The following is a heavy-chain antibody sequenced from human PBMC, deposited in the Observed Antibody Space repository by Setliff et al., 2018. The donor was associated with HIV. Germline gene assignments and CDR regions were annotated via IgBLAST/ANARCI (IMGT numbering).Heavy chain of an antibody. J-gene: IGHJ4*02. D-gene: IGHD2-15*01. CDR1: GYSISSRYY. CDR2: VYHTGST. V-gene: IGHV4-38-2*02. Sequence: PSETLSLTCTVSGYSISSRYYWGWNRQPPGKGLEWIGSVYHTGSTYYNPSLKSRVTMSADTSKNQFSLKLSSVTAADTAVYYCASSPAWRSDSGLHTFDYWGQGTLVTVSS. CDR3: ASSPAWRSDSGLHTFDY.